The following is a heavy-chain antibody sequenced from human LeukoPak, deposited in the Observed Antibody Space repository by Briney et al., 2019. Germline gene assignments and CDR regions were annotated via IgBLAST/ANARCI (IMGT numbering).Heavy chain of an antibody. Sequence: ASVKVSCKASGYTFTSYGITWVRQAPGQGLEWMGWISGYNGKTNYVQKFQGRVTMTTDTSTSTAYMELRSLRSDDTAVYYCARDCPDITATTCRGMDVRGQGTTVTVSS. CDR3: ARDCPDITATTCRGMDV. J-gene: IGHJ6*02. CDR2: ISGYNGKT. CDR1: GYTFTSYG. D-gene: IGHD1-7*01. V-gene: IGHV1-18*01.